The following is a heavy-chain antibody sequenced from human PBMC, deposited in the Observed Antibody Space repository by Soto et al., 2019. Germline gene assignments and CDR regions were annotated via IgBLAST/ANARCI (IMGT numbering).Heavy chain of an antibody. V-gene: IGHV4-34*01. J-gene: IGHJ3*02. CDR1: GGSFSGYY. CDR3: ARRLGKSGAFDI. CDR2: INHSGST. D-gene: IGHD7-27*01. Sequence: SETLSLTCAVYGGSFSGYYWSWIRQPPGKGLEWIGEINHSGSTNYNPSLKSRVTISVDTSKNQFSLKLSSVTAADTAVYYCARRLGKSGAFDIWGQGTMVTVSS.